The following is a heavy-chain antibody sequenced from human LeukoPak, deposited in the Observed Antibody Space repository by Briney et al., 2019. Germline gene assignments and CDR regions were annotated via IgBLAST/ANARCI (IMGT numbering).Heavy chain of an antibody. Sequence: GGSLRLSCAASGFTFSNYAMSWVRQAPGKGLEWVSGISWNSGSIGYADSVKGRFTISRDNAKNSLYLRMNSLRAEDTALYYCAKDKKGGSGSYQYDAFDIWGQGTMVTVSS. D-gene: IGHD3-10*01. V-gene: IGHV3-9*01. CDR1: GFTFSNYA. CDR3: AKDKKGGSGSYQYDAFDI. CDR2: ISWNSGSI. J-gene: IGHJ3*02.